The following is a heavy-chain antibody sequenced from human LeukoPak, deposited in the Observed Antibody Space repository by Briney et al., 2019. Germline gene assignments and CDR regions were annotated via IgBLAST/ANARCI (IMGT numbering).Heavy chain of an antibody. D-gene: IGHD3-3*01. CDR3: ARDLTRLRFISAPLYYYYGMDV. CDR2: ISYDGSNK. CDR1: GFTFSSYA. Sequence: GGSLRLSCAASGFTFSSYAIHWVRQAPGKGLEWVAVISYDGSNKYYADSVKGRFTISRDNSKNTLYLQMNSLRAEDTAVYYCARDLTRLRFISAPLYYYYGMDVWGQGTTVTVSS. V-gene: IGHV3-30-3*01. J-gene: IGHJ6*02.